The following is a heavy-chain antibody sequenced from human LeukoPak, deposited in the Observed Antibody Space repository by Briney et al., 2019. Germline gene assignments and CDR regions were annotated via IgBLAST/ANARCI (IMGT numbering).Heavy chain of an antibody. CDR1: GFTFSSYA. D-gene: IGHD3-22*01. CDR2: ISGSGGST. Sequence: GGSLRLSCAASGFTFSSYAMSWVRQAPGKGLEWVSAISGSGGSTYYADSVKGRFTISRDNSKNTLYLQMNSLRAEDTAVYYCLSVYYYDSSGSSWDYWGQGTLVTVSS. J-gene: IGHJ4*02. CDR3: LSVYYYDSSGSSWDY. V-gene: IGHV3-23*01.